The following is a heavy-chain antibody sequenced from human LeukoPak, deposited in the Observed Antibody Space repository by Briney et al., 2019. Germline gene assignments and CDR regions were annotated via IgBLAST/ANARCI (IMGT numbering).Heavy chain of an antibody. J-gene: IGHJ4*02. D-gene: IGHD3-10*01. CDR2: IYPGDSDT. CDR3: ARVGHNTNLERAGSGSYYGYCFDY. CDR1: GYSFTSYW. V-gene: IGHV5-51*01. Sequence: GESLKISCKGSGYSFTSYWIGWVRQMPGKGLEWMGIIYPGDSDTRYSPSFQGQVTISADKSISTAYLQWSSLRAEDTAVYYCARVGHNTNLERAGSGSYYGYCFDYWGQGTLVTVSS.